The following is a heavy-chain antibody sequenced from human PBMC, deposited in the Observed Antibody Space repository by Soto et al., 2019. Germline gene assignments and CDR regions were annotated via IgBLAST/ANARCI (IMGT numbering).Heavy chain of an antibody. J-gene: IGHJ4*02. Sequence: GGSLRLSCAASGFTFSSYAMHWVRQAPGKGLEWVAVISYDGSNKYYADSVKGRFTISRDNSKNTLYLQMNSLRAEDTAVYYCARGKSGDSSGWLTFDYWGQGTLVTVSS. V-gene: IGHV3-30-3*01. CDR3: ARGKSGDSSGWLTFDY. CDR1: GFTFSSYA. D-gene: IGHD6-19*01. CDR2: ISYDGSNK.